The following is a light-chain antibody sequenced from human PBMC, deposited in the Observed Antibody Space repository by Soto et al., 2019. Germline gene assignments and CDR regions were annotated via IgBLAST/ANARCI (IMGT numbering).Light chain of an antibody. Sequence: DIQMTQSPSSLSASVVDRVTITFRASQSIGRFLAWYQQKPGKAPKLLIHATSTLQSGVPSRFSGSGSGTEFTLTTSSLQPEDFATYYCQQLSNYPITFGQGTRLEI. CDR1: QSIGRF. V-gene: IGKV1-9*01. CDR3: QQLSNYPIT. CDR2: ATS. J-gene: IGKJ5*01.